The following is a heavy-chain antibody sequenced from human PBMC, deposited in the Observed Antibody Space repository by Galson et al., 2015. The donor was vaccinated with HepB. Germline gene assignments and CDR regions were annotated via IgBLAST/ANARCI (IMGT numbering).Heavy chain of an antibody. CDR2: INAGHGNT. Sequence: SVKVSCKASGYTFTHYPIHWVRQAPGQRLEWMAWINAGHGNTRYSGAFQGRVTMRADTSATTAYMELSSLRSEDTAVYYCAREGLRDYGDDLHLKSFDSWGPGTLVTVSS. CDR3: AREGLRDYGDDLHLKSFDS. D-gene: IGHD4/OR15-4a*01. V-gene: IGHV1-3*03. J-gene: IGHJ4*02. CDR1: GYTFTHYP.